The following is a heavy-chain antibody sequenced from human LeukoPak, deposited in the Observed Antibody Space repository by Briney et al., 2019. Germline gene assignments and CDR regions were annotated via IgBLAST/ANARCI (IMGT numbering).Heavy chain of an antibody. Sequence: SETLSLTRTVSGGSIRRHFWSWIRQPPGKGLEWIGYIYSSGSTTYNPSLRSRVTIPVGTSRNQCYLKLTSVTAADSAAYYCARHLKMPTSRVAAFDIWGQGTMVSVSS. V-gene: IGHV4-59*08. CDR3: ARHLKMPTSRVAAFDI. CDR2: IYSSGST. J-gene: IGHJ3*02. D-gene: IGHD5-24*01. CDR1: GGSIRRHF.